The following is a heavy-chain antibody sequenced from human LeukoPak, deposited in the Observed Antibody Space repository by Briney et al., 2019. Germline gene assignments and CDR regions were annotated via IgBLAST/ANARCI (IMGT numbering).Heavy chain of an antibody. V-gene: IGHV5-51*01. Sequence: GESLKISCKGSGYSFTSYWIVWVRQMPGKGLEWMGIIYPGDSDTRYSSSFQGQVTISADKSISTAYLQWSSLKASDTAMYYCARQRGIAAAGSFSDYWGQGTLVTVSS. CDR1: GYSFTSYW. D-gene: IGHD6-13*01. CDR2: IYPGDSDT. J-gene: IGHJ4*02. CDR3: ARQRGIAAAGSFSDY.